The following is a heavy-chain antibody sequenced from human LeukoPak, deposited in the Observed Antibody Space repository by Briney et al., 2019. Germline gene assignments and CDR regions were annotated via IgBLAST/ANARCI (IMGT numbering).Heavy chain of an antibody. Sequence: PGGPLRLSCAASGFTFSSYSMNWVRQAPGKGLEWASSISSSSGYIYYADSVKGRFTISRDNAKNSLYLQMNSLRAEDTAVYYCARAGSSSWYRFNYWGQGTLVTVSS. CDR1: GFTFSSYS. V-gene: IGHV3-21*01. J-gene: IGHJ4*02. D-gene: IGHD6-13*01. CDR2: ISSSSGYI. CDR3: ARAGSSSWYRFNY.